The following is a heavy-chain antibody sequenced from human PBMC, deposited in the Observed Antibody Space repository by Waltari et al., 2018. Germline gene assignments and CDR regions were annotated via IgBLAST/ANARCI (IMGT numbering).Heavy chain of an antibody. CDR2: ISSYNRNT. CDR3: ARDKGEVAGMDY. CDR1: GYGITTYG. D-gene: IGHD6-19*01. Sequence: QVQLVQSGVEMRRPGASVKVSCKASGYGITTYGVSWVRQAPGQGLEWMGWISSYNRNTNYAQKFQRRVTMTTDTSTNTAYMELGSLTADDTAVYYCARDKGEVAGMDYWGQGTLVTVSS. V-gene: IGHV1-18*04. J-gene: IGHJ4*02.